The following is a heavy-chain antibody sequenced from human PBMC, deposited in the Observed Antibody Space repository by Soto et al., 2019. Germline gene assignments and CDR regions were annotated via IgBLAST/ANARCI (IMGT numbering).Heavy chain of an antibody. J-gene: IGHJ3*01. D-gene: IGHD2-21*01. Sequence: EVQLVESGGGLVQPGGSLRLSCVVSGFTFSDYWMHWVRQAPGKGLVWVSRINSDGSVTSYADSVMGRFSISRDNAKNTLYLQLNSLRAEDTAVYYCASPSVADAFDGWGQGTTVSVSS. CDR3: ASPSVADAFDG. CDR1: GFTFSDYW. V-gene: IGHV3-74*01. CDR2: INSDGSVT.